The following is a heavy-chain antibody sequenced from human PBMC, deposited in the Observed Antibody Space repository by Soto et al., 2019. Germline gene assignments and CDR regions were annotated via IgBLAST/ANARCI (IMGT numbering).Heavy chain of an antibody. CDR3: ARHVGGYYYYMTV. J-gene: IGHJ6*03. CDR1: GGSISSSSYY. CDR2: IYYTGNT. D-gene: IGHD2-15*01. Sequence: PSETLSLTCTVSGGSISSSSYYWGWIRQPPGKGLEWIGSIYYTGNTYYNPSLKSRVTISVDTSKNQFSLKLSSVTAADTAVYYCARHVGGYYYYMTVCGKGTTVTVSS. V-gene: IGHV4-39*01.